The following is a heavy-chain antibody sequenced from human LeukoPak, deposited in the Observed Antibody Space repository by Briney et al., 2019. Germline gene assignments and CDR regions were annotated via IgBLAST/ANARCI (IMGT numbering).Heavy chain of an antibody. D-gene: IGHD3-10*01. Sequence: GASVKVSCKASGGTFSNYAISWVRQAPGQGLEWMGGTIPIFGTANYAQKFQGRVTITADESTSTAYMELTSLRSEDTAVYYCARASPSHGAYYYYYMDVWGKGTTVTISS. CDR2: TIPIFGTA. CDR1: GGTFSNYA. CDR3: ARASPSHGAYYYYYMDV. V-gene: IGHV1-69*13. J-gene: IGHJ6*03.